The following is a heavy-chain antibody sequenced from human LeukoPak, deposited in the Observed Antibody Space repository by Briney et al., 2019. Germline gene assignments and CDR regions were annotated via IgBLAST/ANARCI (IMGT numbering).Heavy chain of an antibody. Sequence: SETLSLTRAVYGGSFSGYYWSWIRQPPGKGLEWIGEINHSGSTNYNPSLKSRVTMSVDTSKNQFSLKLSSVTAADTAVYYCARRGRVVLMGKYYFDYWGQGTLVTVSS. CDR2: INHSGST. J-gene: IGHJ4*02. CDR3: ARRGRVVLMGKYYFDY. CDR1: GGSFSGYY. V-gene: IGHV4-34*01. D-gene: IGHD2-8*01.